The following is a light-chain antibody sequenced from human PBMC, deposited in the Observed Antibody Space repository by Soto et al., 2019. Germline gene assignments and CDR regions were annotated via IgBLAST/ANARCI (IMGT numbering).Light chain of an antibody. Sequence: EIVMTQSPATLSVSPGERAALSCRASQSVSSNLAWYQQKPGQAPRLLIYGASTRATGIPARFSGSGSGTDFILTISSLQSEDFAVYYCQQYNNFWTFGQGTKVEIK. CDR1: QSVSSN. V-gene: IGKV3-15*01. CDR3: QQYNNFWT. J-gene: IGKJ1*01. CDR2: GAS.